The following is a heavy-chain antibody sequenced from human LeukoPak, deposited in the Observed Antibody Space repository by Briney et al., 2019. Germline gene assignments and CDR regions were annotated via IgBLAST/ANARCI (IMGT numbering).Heavy chain of an antibody. CDR3: ARAWSGYDYFDY. J-gene: IGHJ4*02. CDR2: IRQDGSEK. D-gene: IGHD5-12*01. CDR1: GFTVSSNY. Sequence: GGSLRLSCAASGFTVSSNYMSWVRQAPGKGLKWVANIRQDGSEKFYVDSVKGRFTISRDNAKNSLYLQMNSLRAEDTAVYYCARAWSGYDYFDYWGQGTLVTVSS. V-gene: IGHV3-7*01.